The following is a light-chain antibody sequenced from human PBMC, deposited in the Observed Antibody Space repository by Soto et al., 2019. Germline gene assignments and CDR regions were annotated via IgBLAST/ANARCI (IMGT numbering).Light chain of an antibody. CDR2: AAS. CDR1: QSISNY. CDR3: QQSYTTPWT. Sequence: DIQMTQSPSSLSASVGDRVIITCRTSQSISNYLNWYQHKPGKAPKVLISAASNLQSGVPSRFRGSESGTEFTLTISSLQPEDFATYFCQQSYTTPWTFGQGTKVDIK. V-gene: IGKV1-39*01. J-gene: IGKJ1*01.